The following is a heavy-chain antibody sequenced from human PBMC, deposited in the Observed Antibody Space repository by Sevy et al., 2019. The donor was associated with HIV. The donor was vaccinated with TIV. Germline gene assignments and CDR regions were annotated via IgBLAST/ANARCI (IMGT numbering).Heavy chain of an antibody. J-gene: IGHJ6*02. V-gene: IGHV3-66*01. CDR3: ARDRYYDASGYYYYYYGMDV. CDR1: GFTVSGNY. Sequence: GGSLRLSCAASGFTVSGNYMAWVRLAPGKGLEWGSLIDSGGSTYYADSVKGRFTISRDNAKNTLYLQMNPLRAEDTAVYFCARDRYYDASGYYYYYYGMDVWGQGTTVTVSS. CDR2: IDSGGST. D-gene: IGHD3-22*01.